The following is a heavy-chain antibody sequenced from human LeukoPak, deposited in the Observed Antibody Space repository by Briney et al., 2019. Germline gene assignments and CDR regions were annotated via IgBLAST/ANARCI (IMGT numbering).Heavy chain of an antibody. D-gene: IGHD2-2*01. CDR3: ARGGGYCSSTSCHDAFDI. CDR2: MNPNSGNT. J-gene: IGHJ3*02. Sequence: ASVKVSCKASGYTFTSYDINWVRQATGQGLEWMGWMNPNSGNTGYAQKFQGRVTMTRNTSISTAYMELSSLRSEDTAVYYCARGGGYCSSTSCHDAFDIWGQGTMVTVSS. CDR1: GYTFTSYD. V-gene: IGHV1-8*01.